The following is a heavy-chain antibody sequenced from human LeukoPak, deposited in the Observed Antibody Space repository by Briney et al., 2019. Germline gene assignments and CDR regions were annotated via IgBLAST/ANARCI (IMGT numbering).Heavy chain of an antibody. D-gene: IGHD3-22*01. CDR2: ISYDGSNK. V-gene: IGHV3-30*18. CDR1: GFTFSSYG. Sequence: GGSLRLSCAASGFTFSSYGMHWVRQAPGKGLEWVAVISYDGSNKYYADSVKGRFTISRDNSKNTLYLQMNSLRAEDTAVYYCAKSGHSSGYFGGFDAFDIWGQGTMVTVSS. CDR3: AKSGHSSGYFGGFDAFDI. J-gene: IGHJ3*02.